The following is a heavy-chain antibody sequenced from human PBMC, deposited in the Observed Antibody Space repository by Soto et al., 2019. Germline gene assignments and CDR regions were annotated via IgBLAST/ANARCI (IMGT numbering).Heavy chain of an antibody. J-gene: IGHJ4*02. V-gene: IGHV4-59*01. D-gene: IGHD6-13*01. Sequence: KPSETLSLTCTVSGGSISSYYWSWIRQPPGKGLEWIGYIYYSGSTNYNPSLKSRVTISVDTSKNQFSLKLSSVTAADTAVYYCARDRDSRWPPVVDYRGQGTLVTVSS. CDR2: IYYSGST. CDR3: ARDRDSRWPPVVDY. CDR1: GGSISSYY.